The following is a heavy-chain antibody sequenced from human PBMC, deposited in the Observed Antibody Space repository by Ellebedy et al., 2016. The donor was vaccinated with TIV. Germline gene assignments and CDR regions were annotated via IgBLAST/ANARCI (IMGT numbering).Heavy chain of an antibody. D-gene: IGHD2-2*01. Sequence: AASVKVSCKASGGTFSGYGINWVRQAPGQGPEWMGRIIPVFGSPNYAQRFQGRVTITADQSTSTAYMELRSLRSDDTAVYYCARYCNSTTCSNWFDPWGQGTLVTVSS. V-gene: IGHV1-69*13. CDR2: IIPVFGSP. CDR1: GGTFSGYG. CDR3: ARYCNSTTCSNWFDP. J-gene: IGHJ5*02.